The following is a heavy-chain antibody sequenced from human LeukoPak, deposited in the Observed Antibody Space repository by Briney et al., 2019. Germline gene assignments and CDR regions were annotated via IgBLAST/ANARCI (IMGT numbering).Heavy chain of an antibody. CDR2: ISAYNGNT. Sequence: ASVKVSCKASGYTFTSYGISWVRQAPGQGLEWMGWISAYNGNTNYAQKLRGRVTMTTDTSTSTAYMEMRSLRSDDTAVYYCARKRRYYYDSSGPEPGAFDIWGQGTMVTVSS. CDR1: GYTFTSYG. CDR3: ARKRRYYYDSSGPEPGAFDI. D-gene: IGHD3-22*01. V-gene: IGHV1-18*01. J-gene: IGHJ3*02.